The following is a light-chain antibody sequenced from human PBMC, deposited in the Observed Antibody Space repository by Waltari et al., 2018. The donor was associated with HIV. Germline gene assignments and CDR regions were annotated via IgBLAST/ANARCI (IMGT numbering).Light chain of an antibody. CDR2: KAS. CDR3: QQYNSYLWT. CDR1: RSISRW. V-gene: IGKV1-5*03. J-gene: IGKJ1*01. Sequence: DIQMTQSPSALSAFVGDRVTITCRASRSISRWLALYQQEPGKAPKLLIYKASNLEGGVPSRFSGSGSGTEFTLTISSLQPDDFATYYCQQYNSYLWTFGQGTKVEIK.